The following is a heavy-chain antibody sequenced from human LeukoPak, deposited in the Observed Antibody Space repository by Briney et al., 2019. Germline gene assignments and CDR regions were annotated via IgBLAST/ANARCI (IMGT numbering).Heavy chain of an antibody. D-gene: IGHD4-17*01. CDR3: ARGPMTTVTKYFQH. CDR2: INHSGST. Sequence: SETLSLTCAVYGGSFSGYYWSWIRQPPGKGLEWIGEINHSGSTNYNPSLKSRVTISVDTSKNQFSLKLSSVTAAGTAVYYCARGPMTTVTKYFQHWGQGTLVTVSS. CDR1: GGSFSGYY. J-gene: IGHJ1*01. V-gene: IGHV4-34*01.